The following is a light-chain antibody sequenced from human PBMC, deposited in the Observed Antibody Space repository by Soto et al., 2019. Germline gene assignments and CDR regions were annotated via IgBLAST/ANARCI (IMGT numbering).Light chain of an antibody. J-gene: IGLJ2*01. V-gene: IGLV2-14*01. CDR3: SSYTSSSIVV. CDR2: DVS. Sequence: QSALTQPASVSGSPGQSITISCTGTSSDVGGYNYVSWYQQHPGKAPKLMIYDVSNRPSGVSNRISGSKSGNTASLTISGLQAEYEADYYCSSYTSSSIVVFGGGTKLTVL. CDR1: SSDVGGYNY.